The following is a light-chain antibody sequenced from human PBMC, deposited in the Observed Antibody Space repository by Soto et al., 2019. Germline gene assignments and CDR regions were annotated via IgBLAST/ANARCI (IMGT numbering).Light chain of an antibody. CDR2: DAS. J-gene: IGKJ4*02. CDR1: QSVSSG. Sequence: LTQSPDTLSLSPGERVTLTCRASQSVSSGLAWYQQKPGKAPRLLIYDASTRATGIPARFSGSGSGTDFTLTISSLEPDDFAAYYCQQRNNCSLTFGGGTKVDIK. CDR3: QQRNNCSLT. V-gene: IGKV3-11*01.